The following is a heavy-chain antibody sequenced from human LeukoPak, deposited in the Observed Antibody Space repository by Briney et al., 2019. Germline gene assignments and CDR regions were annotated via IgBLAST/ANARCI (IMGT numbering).Heavy chain of an antibody. CDR3: AREWVGYGSGSYYYY. Sequence: ASVKVSCKASGGTFSSYAISWVRQAPGQGLEWMGGIIPLFGTANYAQKFLGRVIITADESTSTTYMYLSSLKSEDTAVYYCAREWVGYGSGSYYYYWGQGILVTVSS. J-gene: IGHJ4*02. D-gene: IGHD3-10*01. CDR2: IIPLFGTA. CDR1: GGTFSSYA. V-gene: IGHV1-69*13.